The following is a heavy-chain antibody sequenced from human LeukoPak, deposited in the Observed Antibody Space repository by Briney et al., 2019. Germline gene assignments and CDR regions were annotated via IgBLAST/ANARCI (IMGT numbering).Heavy chain of an antibody. CDR2: MSYDGSNK. D-gene: IGHD3-3*01. V-gene: IGHV3-30-3*01. CDR3: ARGGTYYEMDYYYGMDV. CDR1: GFTFSSYA. Sequence: GRSLRLSRAASGFTFSSYAMHWVRQAPGKGLEWVAVMSYDGSNKYYADSVEGRFTISRDNSKNTLYLQMNSLRAEDTAVYYCARGGTYYEMDYYYGMDVWGQGTTVTVSS. J-gene: IGHJ6*02.